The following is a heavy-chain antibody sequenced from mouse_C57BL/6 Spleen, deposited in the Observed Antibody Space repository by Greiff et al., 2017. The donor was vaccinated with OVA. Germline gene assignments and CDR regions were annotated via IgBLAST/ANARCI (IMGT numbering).Heavy chain of an antibody. J-gene: IGHJ1*03. CDR1: GFTFSSYA. CDR3: TRGEYDYDWYFDV. V-gene: IGHV5-9-1*02. CDR2: ISSGGDYI. Sequence: EVKVVESGEGLVKPGGSLKLSCAASGFTFSSYAMSWVRQTPEKRLEWVAYISSGGDYIYYADTVKGRFTISRDNARNTLYLQMSSLKSEDTAMYYCTRGEYDYDWYFDVWGTGTTVTVSS. D-gene: IGHD2-4*01.